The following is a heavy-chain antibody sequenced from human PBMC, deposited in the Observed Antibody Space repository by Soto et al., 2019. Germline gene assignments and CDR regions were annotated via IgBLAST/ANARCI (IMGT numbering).Heavy chain of an antibody. V-gene: IGHV3-30*03. CDR1: GFTVSTYG. J-gene: IGHJ4*02. Sequence: QVQLVESGGGVVQPGRSLRLSCAVSGFTVSTYGMHWVRQAPGKGLGWVAVISRAGGTKYYADSGKGRLTISGDNSRNPLFLEMNSLSGNDIAVYYCTGEVAAGYWGQGTLVTVSS. CDR2: ISRAGGTK. D-gene: IGHD2-8*02. CDR3: TGEVAAGY.